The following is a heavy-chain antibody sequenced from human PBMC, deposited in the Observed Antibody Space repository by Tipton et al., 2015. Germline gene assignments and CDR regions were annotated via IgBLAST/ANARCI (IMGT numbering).Heavy chain of an antibody. CDR3: ARSESSWYGMDV. D-gene: IGHD6-13*01. Sequence: QSGPEVKKPGASVKVSCKASDYTFKNFGITWVRQAPGQGLEWMGRISPYNGDTDYAQKFQGRVTITRDTSASTAYMELSSLRSEDTAVYYCARSESSWYGMDVWGQGTTVTVSS. CDR1: DYTFKNFG. V-gene: IGHV1-18*01. J-gene: IGHJ6*02. CDR2: ISPYNGDT.